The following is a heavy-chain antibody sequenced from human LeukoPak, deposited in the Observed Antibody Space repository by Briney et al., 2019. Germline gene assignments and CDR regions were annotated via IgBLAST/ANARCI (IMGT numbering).Heavy chain of an antibody. CDR2: ISSNGGST. V-gene: IGHV3-64*01. CDR1: GFTFSSYA. Sequence: PGGPLTLSCAASGFTFSSYAMHWVRQAPGKGLEYVSAISSNGGSTYYANSVKGRFTISRDNSKNTLYLQMGSLRAEDMAVYYCARVSRNCSGGSCYSRLLDYWDQGALVTVSS. D-gene: IGHD2-15*01. CDR3: ARVSRNCSGGSCYSRLLDY. J-gene: IGHJ4*02.